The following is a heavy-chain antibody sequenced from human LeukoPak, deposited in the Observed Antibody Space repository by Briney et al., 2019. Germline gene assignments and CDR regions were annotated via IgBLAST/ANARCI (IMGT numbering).Heavy chain of an antibody. Sequence: GGSLRLSCAASGFTFSSYEMNWVRQAPGKGLEWVSSISSSSSYIYYADSVKGRFTISRDNAKNSLYLQMNSLRAEDTAVYYCASEQTPVYYDILTGYLPGDAFDIWGQGTMVTVSS. CDR2: ISSSSSYI. CDR1: GFTFSSYE. CDR3: ASEQTPVYYDILTGYLPGDAFDI. J-gene: IGHJ3*02. D-gene: IGHD3-9*01. V-gene: IGHV3-21*01.